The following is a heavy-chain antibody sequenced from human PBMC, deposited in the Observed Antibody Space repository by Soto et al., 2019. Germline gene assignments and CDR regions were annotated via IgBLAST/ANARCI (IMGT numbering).Heavy chain of an antibody. V-gene: IGHV3-15*01. J-gene: IGHJ5*02. CDR1: GFTFSSAW. D-gene: IGHD1-26*01. Sequence: GGSLRLSXAASGFTFSSAWVSWVRQAPGKGLEWVGRIKSKTDGGTTDYAAPVNGRFTISRDDSVDTMYLQMNSLKTEDTAVYYCARDWVGPTIRFDPWGQGTLVTVSS. CDR3: ARDWVGPTIRFDP. CDR2: IKSKTDGGTT.